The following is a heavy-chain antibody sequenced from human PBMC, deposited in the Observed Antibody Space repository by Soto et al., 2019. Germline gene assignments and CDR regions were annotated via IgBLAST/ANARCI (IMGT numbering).Heavy chain of an antibody. CDR1: GYTFTSYG. CDR3: ASSLLVGYGLEGESD. V-gene: IGHV1-18*01. CDR2: ISAYNGNT. D-gene: IGHD5-18*01. J-gene: IGHJ4*02. Sequence: QVQLVQSGAEVKKPGASVKVSCKASGYTFTSYGISWVRQAPGQGLEWMGWISAYNGNTNYAQKLQGRVTMTTNTATSTAYMELRSLRSDDTAVYYWASSLLVGYGLEGESDWGQGTLVTVSS.